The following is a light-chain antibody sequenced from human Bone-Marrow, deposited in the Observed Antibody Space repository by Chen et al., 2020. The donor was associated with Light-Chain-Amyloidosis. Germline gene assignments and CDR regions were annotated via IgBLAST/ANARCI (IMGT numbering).Light chain of an antibody. CDR1: QGISNY. CDR2: GAS. V-gene: IGKV1-27*01. Sequence: DIQMTQSPSSLSASVGDRVTITCRASQGISNYLAWYQQKPEKVPKLLLYGASTLQSGVQSRFIGSESGTDFTLTISSLQPKDVATYYCQKYNSAPRTYGQGTKVEI. J-gene: IGKJ1*01. CDR3: QKYNSAPRT.